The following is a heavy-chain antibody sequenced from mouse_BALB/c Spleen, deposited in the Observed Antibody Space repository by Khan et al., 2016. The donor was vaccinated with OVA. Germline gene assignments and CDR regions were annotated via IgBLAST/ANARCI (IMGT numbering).Heavy chain of an antibody. CDR2: INTYTGEP. CDR1: GFTFTNYG. V-gene: IGHV9-1*02. Sequence: QIQLVQSGPELKKPGETVQLSCKASGFTFTNYGMNWVKQAPGKGLKWMGWINTYTGEPTFADDFKGRFAFSLATSASTAYLQINSLKNEDKATYFCARVGYNGTMDCWGQGNSVTVSS. D-gene: IGHD2-14*01. CDR3: ARVGYNGTMDC. J-gene: IGHJ4*01.